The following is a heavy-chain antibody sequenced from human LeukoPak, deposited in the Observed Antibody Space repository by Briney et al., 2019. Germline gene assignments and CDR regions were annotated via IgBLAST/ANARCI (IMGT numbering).Heavy chain of an antibody. V-gene: IGHV4-4*07. CDR1: GGSISSYY. J-gene: IGHJ6*03. D-gene: IGHD5-18*01. Sequence: KPSETLSLTCTVSGGSISSYYWSWIRQPAGKGLEWIGRIYTSGSTNYNPSLKSRVTMSVDTSKNQFSPKLSSVTAADTAVYYCARGHWSTAMAPDGYYYYMDVWGKGTTVTASS. CDR3: ARGHWSTAMAPDGYYYYMDV. CDR2: IYTSGST.